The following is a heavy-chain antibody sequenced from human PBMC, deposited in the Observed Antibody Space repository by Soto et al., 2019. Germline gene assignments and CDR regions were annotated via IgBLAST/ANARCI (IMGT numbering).Heavy chain of an antibody. V-gene: IGHV1-69*02. D-gene: IGHD3-3*01. CDR1: GGTFSSYT. CDR2: IIPILGIA. J-gene: IGHJ6*03. CDR3: ARGSTIFGVVNPAGDYYYYMDV. Sequence: ASVKVSCKASGGTFSSYTISWVRQAPGQGLEWMGRIIPILGIANYAQKFQGRVTITADKSTSTAYMELSSLRSEDTAVYYCARGSTIFGVVNPAGDYYYYMDVWGKGTTVTVSS.